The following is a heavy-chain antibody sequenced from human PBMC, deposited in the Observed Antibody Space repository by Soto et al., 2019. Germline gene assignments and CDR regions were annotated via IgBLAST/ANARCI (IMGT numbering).Heavy chain of an antibody. J-gene: IGHJ4*02. CDR2: IYYSGST. D-gene: IGHD2-15*01. CDR1: GGSISSGDYY. V-gene: IGHV4-30-4*01. Sequence: QVQLQESGPGLVKPSQTLSLTCTVSGGSISSGDYYWSWIRQPPGKGLEWIGYIYYSGSTYYNPSLKSRVTTSVDTSKYQFSLKRSSVTAADTAVYYCARRCSGGSCYGVYFDYWGQGTLVTVSS. CDR3: ARRCSGGSCYGVYFDY.